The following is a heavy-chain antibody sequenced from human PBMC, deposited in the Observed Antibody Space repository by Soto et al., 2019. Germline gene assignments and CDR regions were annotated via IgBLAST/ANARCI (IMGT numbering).Heavy chain of an antibody. CDR2: VSAYNGNT. Sequence: GASLKVSCKASGYTFTSYGISWVRQAPGQGLEWMGWVSAYNGNTNYAQKLQGRVTMTTDTSTSTAYMELRSLRSDDTAVYYCARARYDILTGYYTNFDYWGQGTVVTVSS. CDR1: GYTFTSYG. CDR3: ARARYDILTGYYTNFDY. V-gene: IGHV1-18*01. J-gene: IGHJ4*02. D-gene: IGHD3-9*01.